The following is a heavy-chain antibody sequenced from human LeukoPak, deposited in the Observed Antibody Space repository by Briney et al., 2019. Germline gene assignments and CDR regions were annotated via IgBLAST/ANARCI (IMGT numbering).Heavy chain of an antibody. CDR3: AKDETAAAAHFDY. V-gene: IGHV3-23*01. D-gene: IGHD2-2*01. Sequence: PGGSLRLSCEASGFSVTNNYMSWVRQAPGKGLEWVSAISGSGGSTYYADSVKGRFTISRDNSKNTLYLQMDSLRAEDTAVYYCAKDETAAAAHFDYWGQGILVTVSS. CDR2: ISGSGGST. CDR1: GFSVTNNY. J-gene: IGHJ4*02.